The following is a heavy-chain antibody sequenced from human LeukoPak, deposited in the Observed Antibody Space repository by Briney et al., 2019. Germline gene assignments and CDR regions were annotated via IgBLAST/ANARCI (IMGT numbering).Heavy chain of an antibody. Sequence: GGSLRLSCAASGFTFSNYWMTWVRQAPGKGLEWVANIGQDGGEKYYVDSVKGRFTISRDNTKDSLYLQMNSLGAEDTALYYCARLRGGNYWGRGTLVTVSS. CDR1: GFTFSNYW. CDR2: IGQDGGEK. CDR3: ARLRGGNY. D-gene: IGHD3-10*01. J-gene: IGHJ4*02. V-gene: IGHV3-7*01.